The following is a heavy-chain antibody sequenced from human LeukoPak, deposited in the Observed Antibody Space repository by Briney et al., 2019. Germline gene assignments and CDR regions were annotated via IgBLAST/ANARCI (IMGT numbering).Heavy chain of an antibody. CDR3: ARNPLDYDSSGYYYYFDY. CDR1: GYTFTSYA. J-gene: IGHJ4*02. CDR2: INTNTGNP. V-gene: IGHV7-4-1*02. Sequence: ASVKVSCKASGYTFTSYAMNWVRQAPGQGLEWMGWINTNTGNPTYAQGFTGRFVFSLDTSVSTAYLQISSLKAEDTAVYYCARNPLDYDSSGYYYYFDYWGQGTLVTVSS. D-gene: IGHD3-22*01.